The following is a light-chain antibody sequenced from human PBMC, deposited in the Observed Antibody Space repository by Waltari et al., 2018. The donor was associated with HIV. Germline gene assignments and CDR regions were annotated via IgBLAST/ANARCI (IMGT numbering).Light chain of an antibody. CDR2: EVT. CDR3: CSYADSTLV. CDR1: TSDIGTYNL. Sequence: QSALTQPASVSGSPGQSNTLSCTGTTSDIGTYNLVPWYQQHPGEAPKLLIYEVTKRPSGFSSRFSGSKSGNTASLTISVLQAEDEADYYCCSYADSTLVFGGGTQLTVL. V-gene: IGLV2-23*02. J-gene: IGLJ3*02.